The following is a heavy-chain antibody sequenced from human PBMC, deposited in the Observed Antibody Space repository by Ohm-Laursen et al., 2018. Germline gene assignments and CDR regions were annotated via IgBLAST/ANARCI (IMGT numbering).Heavy chain of an antibody. CDR2: IIPIFGTA. V-gene: IGHV1-69*13. CDR3: AREGGAHDYGGNSVGAFDI. Sequence: VKISCTASGATFSSYATSWARQPPGQGLEWMGGIIPIFGTANYAQKFQGRVTITADESTSTAYMELSSLRSEDTAVNYWAREGGAHDYGGNSVGAFDIWGQGTMVTVSS. J-gene: IGHJ3*02. CDR1: GATFSSYA. D-gene: IGHD4-23*01.